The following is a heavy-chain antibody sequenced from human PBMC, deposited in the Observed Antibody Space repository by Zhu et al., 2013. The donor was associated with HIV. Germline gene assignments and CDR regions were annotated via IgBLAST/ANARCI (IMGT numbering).Heavy chain of an antibody. J-gene: IGHJ4*02. D-gene: IGHD2-15*01. CDR1: GGTFSSYA. CDR2: IIPIFGTA. V-gene: IGHV1-69*06. CDR3: ARVGYCSGGSCLYYFDY. Sequence: QVQLVQSGAEVKKPGSSVKVSCKASGGTFSSYAISWVRQAPGQGLEWMGGIIPIFGTANYAQKFQGRVTITADKSTSTAYMELSSLRSEDTAVYYCARVGYCSGGSCLYYFDYWGQGTLVTVSS.